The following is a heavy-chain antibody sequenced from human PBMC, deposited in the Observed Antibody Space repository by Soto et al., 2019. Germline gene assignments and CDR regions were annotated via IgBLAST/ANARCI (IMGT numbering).Heavy chain of an antibody. CDR2: VSFTGTT. V-gene: IGHV4-39*07. D-gene: IGHD4-4*01. CDR1: GGSINKNYYY. CDR3: ASQKLDVPAYFDD. Sequence: SETLSLTCSVSGGSINKNYYYWGWVRQPPGKGLEWIGSVSFTGTTYYSPSLKSRVTTSRDTSRNQFSLRLTSMTAADTAVYYWASQKLDVPAYFDDWGQGTLVTVSS. J-gene: IGHJ4*02.